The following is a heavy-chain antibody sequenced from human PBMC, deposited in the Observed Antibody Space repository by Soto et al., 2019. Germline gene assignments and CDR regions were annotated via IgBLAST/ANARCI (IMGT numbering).Heavy chain of an antibody. D-gene: IGHD6-19*01. CDR3: AKDGEQWLDYGWFDP. V-gene: IGHV3-30*18. Sequence: QVQLVESGGGVVQPGRSLRLSCAASGFTFSSYGMHWVRQAPGKGLEWVAVISYDGSNKYYADSVKGRFTISRDNSKNTLYLQMNSLRAEDTAVYYCAKDGEQWLDYGWFDPWGPGTLVTVSS. CDR2: ISYDGSNK. J-gene: IGHJ5*02. CDR1: GFTFSSYG.